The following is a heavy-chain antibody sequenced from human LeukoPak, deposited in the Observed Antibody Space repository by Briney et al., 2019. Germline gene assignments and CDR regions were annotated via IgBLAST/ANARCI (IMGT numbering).Heavy chain of an antibody. J-gene: IGHJ6*02. CDR3: AKAPYYYYGMDV. Sequence: GGSLRLSCAASGFTFDDYAMHWVRQAPGKGLEWVSGISWNSGSIGYADSVKGRFTISRDNAKNSLYLQMNSLRAEDTALYYCAKAPYYYYGMDVWAKGPRSPSP. CDR2: ISWNSGSI. CDR1: GFTFDDYA. V-gene: IGHV3-9*01.